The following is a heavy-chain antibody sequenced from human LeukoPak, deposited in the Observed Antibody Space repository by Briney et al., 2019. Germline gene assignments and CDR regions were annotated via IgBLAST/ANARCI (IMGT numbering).Heavy chain of an antibody. CDR3: ARGWEERWPQFGAFDI. Sequence: SETLSLTCTVSGGSISSYYWSWIREPPGKGLEWIGYIYYSGITNYNPSLKSRVIISVDTSKNQFSLKLTSVTAADTAVYYCARGWEERWPQFGAFDIWGQGTMVTVSS. CDR2: IYYSGIT. CDR1: GGSISSYY. D-gene: IGHD5-24*01. J-gene: IGHJ3*02. V-gene: IGHV4-59*01.